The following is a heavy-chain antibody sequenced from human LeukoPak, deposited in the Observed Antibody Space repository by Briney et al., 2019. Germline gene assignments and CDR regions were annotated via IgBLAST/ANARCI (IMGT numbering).Heavy chain of an antibody. CDR2: INGDGSST. V-gene: IGHV3-74*03. Sequence: GGSLGLSCAASGFTFSSSWMHWVRQAPGKGLVWVSRINGDGSSTKYADSVMGRFTISRDNAKNTLYLQMNSLRAEDTAVYYCAKELVVRAGDYFDYWGQGTLVTVSS. CDR1: GFTFSSSW. J-gene: IGHJ4*02. CDR3: AKELVVRAGDYFDY. D-gene: IGHD2-2*01.